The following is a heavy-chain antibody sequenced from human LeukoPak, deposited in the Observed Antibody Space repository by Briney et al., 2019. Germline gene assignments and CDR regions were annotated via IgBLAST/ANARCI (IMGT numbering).Heavy chain of an antibody. CDR2: INPSGGST. CDR3: ARGAGTDQYYYYMDV. Sequence: ASVKVSCKASGYTFTSYYMHWVRQAPGQGLEWMGIINPSGGSTSYAQKFQGRVTMTRDMSTSTVYMELSSLRSEDTAVYYCARGAGTDQYYYYMDVWGKGTTVTVSS. D-gene: IGHD6-19*01. CDR1: GYTFTSYY. J-gene: IGHJ6*03. V-gene: IGHV1-46*01.